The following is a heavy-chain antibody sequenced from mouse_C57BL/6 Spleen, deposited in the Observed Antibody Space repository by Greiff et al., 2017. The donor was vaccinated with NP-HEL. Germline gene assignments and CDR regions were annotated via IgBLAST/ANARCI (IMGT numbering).Heavy chain of an antibody. J-gene: IGHJ2*01. CDR1: GYTFTSYW. V-gene: IGHV1-69*01. CDR3: ARNHDYDVVYFDY. Sequence: VQLQQPGAELVMPGASVQLSCKASGYTFTSYWMHWVKQRPGQGLEWIGEIDPSDSYTNYNQKFKGKSTLTVDKSSSTAYMQLSSLTSEDSAVYYCARNHDYDVVYFDYWGQGTTLTVSS. D-gene: IGHD2-4*01. CDR2: IDPSDSYT.